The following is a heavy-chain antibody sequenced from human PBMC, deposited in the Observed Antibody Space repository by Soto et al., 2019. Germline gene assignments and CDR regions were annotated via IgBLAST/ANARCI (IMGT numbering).Heavy chain of an antibody. CDR2: INPDNGNT. V-gene: IGHV1-3*01. D-gene: IGHD2-15*01. Sequence: ASVKVSFKASGYTFTRYTMNWVRQAPGQRLEWMGWINPDNGNTKSPQKFQDRVIITRDTSASTAYMDLSSLRSEDTAVYYCARGIATGQLDPWGQGTLVTVSS. CDR3: ARGIATGQLDP. CDR1: GYTFTRYT. J-gene: IGHJ5*02.